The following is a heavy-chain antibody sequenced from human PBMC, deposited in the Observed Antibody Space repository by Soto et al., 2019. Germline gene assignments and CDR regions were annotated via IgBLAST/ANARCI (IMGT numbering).Heavy chain of an antibody. V-gene: IGHV4-39*01. Sequence: SETLSLTCTVSGGSISSSSYYWGWIRQPPGKGLEWIGSIYYSGSTYYNPSLKSRVTISVDTSKNQFSLKVSSVTAADTAVYYCARYYYGSGSPPRFDPWGQGTLVTVSS. CDR3: ARYYYGSGSPPRFDP. J-gene: IGHJ5*02. CDR2: IYYSGST. CDR1: GGSISSSSYY. D-gene: IGHD3-10*01.